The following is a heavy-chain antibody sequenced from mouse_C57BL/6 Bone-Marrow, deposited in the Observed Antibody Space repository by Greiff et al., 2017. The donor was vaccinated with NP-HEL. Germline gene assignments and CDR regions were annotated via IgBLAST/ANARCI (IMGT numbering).Heavy chain of an antibody. Sequence: EVQLQESGPELVKPGASVKISCTASGYSFTDYNMHWVKQSNGKSLEWIGVINPNYGTTSYNQKFKGKATLTVDQSSSTAYMQLNSLTSEDSAVYDCARHYYYGPWFAYWGQGTLVTVSA. CDR2: INPNYGTT. J-gene: IGHJ3*01. CDR1: GYSFTDYN. D-gene: IGHD1-1*01. CDR3: ARHYYYGPWFAY. V-gene: IGHV1-39*01.